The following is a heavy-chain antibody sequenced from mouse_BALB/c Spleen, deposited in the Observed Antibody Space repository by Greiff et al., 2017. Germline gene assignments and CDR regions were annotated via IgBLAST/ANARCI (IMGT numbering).Heavy chain of an antibody. D-gene: IGHD2-4*01. V-gene: IGHV1-42*01. CDR3: ARPLNYDYDAPFAY. Sequence: VQLQQSGPELVKTGASVKISCKASGYSFTDYYMHWVKQSPEKSFEWIGEINPSTGGTSYNQKFKGKATLTVDKSSSTAYMQLKSLTSEDSAVYYCARPLNYDYDAPFAYWGQGTLVTVSA. J-gene: IGHJ3*01. CDR2: INPSTGGT. CDR1: GYSFTDYY.